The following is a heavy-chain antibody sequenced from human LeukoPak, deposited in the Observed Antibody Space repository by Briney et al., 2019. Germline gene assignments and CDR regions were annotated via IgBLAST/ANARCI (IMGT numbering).Heavy chain of an antibody. V-gene: IGHV3-48*04. CDR2: ISNSGSTI. Sequence: GGSLRLSCVASGFTLSSYSMNWVRQAPGKGLEWVSYISNSGSTIDYADSVKGRFTISRDNAKNSLYLQMDSLRAEYTAVYYCSRLRGYSYGYADYWGQGILVTVSS. J-gene: IGHJ4*02. CDR3: SRLRGYSYGYADY. D-gene: IGHD5-18*01. CDR1: GFTLSSYS.